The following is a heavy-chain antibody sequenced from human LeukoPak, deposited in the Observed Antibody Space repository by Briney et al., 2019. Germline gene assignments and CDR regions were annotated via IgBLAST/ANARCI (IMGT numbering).Heavy chain of an antibody. CDR1: GYTFTSNY. CDR3: ARGRIVVGADLDY. J-gene: IGHJ4*02. D-gene: IGHD1-26*01. Sequence: ASVKVSCKAFGYTFTSNYMHWVRQAPGQGPEWMGVISPSGGSTTYAQKFQGRVTLTRDMSTSTDYLELSSLRSEDTAVYYCARGRIVVGADLDYWGQGTLVTVSS. V-gene: IGHV1-46*01. CDR2: ISPSGGST.